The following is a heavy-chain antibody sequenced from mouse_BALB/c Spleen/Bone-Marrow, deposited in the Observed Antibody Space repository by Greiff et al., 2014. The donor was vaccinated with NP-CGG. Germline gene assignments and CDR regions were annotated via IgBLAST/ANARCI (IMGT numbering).Heavy chain of an antibody. Sequence: VQLVESGAELVWPGVSVKISCKGSGYTFTDYAMHWVKQSHAKSLEWIGVISTYYGDASYNQKFKGKATMTVDKSSSTAYMELARLTSEDSAIYYCARDYDYGFAYWGQGTLVTVSA. CDR1: GYTFTDYA. J-gene: IGHJ3*01. V-gene: IGHV1S137*01. CDR2: ISTYYGDA. CDR3: ARDYDYGFAY. D-gene: IGHD2-4*01.